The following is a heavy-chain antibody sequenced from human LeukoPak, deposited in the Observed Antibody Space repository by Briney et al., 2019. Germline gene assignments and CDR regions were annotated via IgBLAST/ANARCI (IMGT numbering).Heavy chain of an antibody. Sequence: GGSLRLSCAASGFTFSSYSMNWVRQAPGKGLEWVSFISGSISYIYYGDSVKGRFTISRDNAKNSLYLQMNSLRAEDTAVYYCARDSRVFNNLMTDYWGQGILVTVSS. J-gene: IGHJ4*02. D-gene: IGHD1-14*01. V-gene: IGHV3-21*01. CDR3: ARDSRVFNNLMTDY. CDR2: ISGSISYI. CDR1: GFTFSSYS.